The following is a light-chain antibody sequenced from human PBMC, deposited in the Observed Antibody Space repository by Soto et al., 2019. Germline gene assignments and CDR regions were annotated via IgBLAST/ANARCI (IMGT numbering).Light chain of an antibody. V-gene: IGKV3-15*01. CDR3: QHYHGWLIT. J-gene: IGKJ5*01. CDR2: GTS. CDR1: QSVGSSY. Sequence: IVVEKSPGTLSLSKGERATLSCSASQSVGSSYLAWYQQKPGQAPRLLIFGTSNRATGIPARFSGSGSGTEFTLTISSLQSEDFAVYYCQHYHGWLITFGQGTRLEI.